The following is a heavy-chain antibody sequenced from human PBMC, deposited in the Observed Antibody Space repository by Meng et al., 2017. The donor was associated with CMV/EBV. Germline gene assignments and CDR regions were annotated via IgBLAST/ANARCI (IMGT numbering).Heavy chain of an antibody. D-gene: IGHD1-14*01. CDR3: ARAEGGDYFDY. V-gene: IGHV3-7*01. CDR2: IKQDGSEK. CDR1: GFTFSSYW. J-gene: IGHJ4*02. Sequence: GGSLRLSCAVSGFTFSSYWMSWVRQAPGKGLEWVANIKQDGSEKYYVDSVKGRFTISRDNAKHSLYLQMNSLRAEDTAVYYCARAEGGDYFDYWGQGTLVTVSS.